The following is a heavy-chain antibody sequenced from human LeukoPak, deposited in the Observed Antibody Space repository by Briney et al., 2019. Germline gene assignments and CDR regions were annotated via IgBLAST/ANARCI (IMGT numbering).Heavy chain of an antibody. J-gene: IGHJ4*02. V-gene: IGHV1-18*01. CDR2: ISAYNGNT. CDR3: ARVLVHCSSTSCKTNFDY. Sequence: ASVKVSCKASGYTFTSYGISWVRQAPGQGLEWMGRISAYNGNTNYAQKLQGRVTMTTDTSTSTAYMELRSLRSDDTAVYYCARVLVHCSSTSCKTNFDYWGQGTLVTVSS. D-gene: IGHD2-2*01. CDR1: GYTFTSYG.